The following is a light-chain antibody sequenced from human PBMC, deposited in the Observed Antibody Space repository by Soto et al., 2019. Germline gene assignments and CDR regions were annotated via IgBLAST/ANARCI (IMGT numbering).Light chain of an antibody. CDR1: QSLLYSSNSKNY. Sequence: DVVMTQSPDSLAVSLGERANINCKSSQSLLYSSNSKNYLAWYQRKPGQPPKLLIYWASTRESGVPDRFSGSGSGTDFTLTISSLQAEDVAVYYCQQYLSIPRTFGQGTKVEIK. V-gene: IGKV4-1*01. J-gene: IGKJ1*01. CDR2: WAS. CDR3: QQYLSIPRT.